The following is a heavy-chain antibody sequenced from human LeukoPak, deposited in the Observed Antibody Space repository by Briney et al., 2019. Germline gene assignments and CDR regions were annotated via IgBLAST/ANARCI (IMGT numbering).Heavy chain of an antibody. D-gene: IGHD4/OR15-4a*01. CDR2: ISAYSGKT. CDR1: GYSFINYG. J-gene: IGHJ4*02. CDR3: ARERGADDYLDY. Sequence: ASVKVSCKASGYSFINYGISWVRQAPGQGLERMGYISAYSGKTNYVQKFQGRVIMTTDTSTTTAYMELKSLRSDDTAVYYCARERGADDYLDYWGQGTLVTVSS. V-gene: IGHV1-18*01.